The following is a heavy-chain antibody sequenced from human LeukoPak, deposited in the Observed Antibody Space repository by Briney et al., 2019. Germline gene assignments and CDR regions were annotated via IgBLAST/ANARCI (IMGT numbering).Heavy chain of an antibody. CDR1: GFTFSTFT. V-gene: IGHV3-23*01. CDR2: ITGSGDDT. J-gene: IGHJ4*02. Sequence: PGGSLRLSCAASGFTFSTFTMNWVRQAPGKGLEWVSSITGSGDDTHYADSVKGRFTISRDNSKNTLYLQMNSLRAEDTAAYYCAKDGVNWGSHFDNWGQGTLVTVSS. CDR3: AKDGVNWGSHFDN. D-gene: IGHD7-27*01.